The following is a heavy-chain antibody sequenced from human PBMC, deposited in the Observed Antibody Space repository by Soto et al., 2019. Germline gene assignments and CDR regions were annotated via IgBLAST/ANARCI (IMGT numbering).Heavy chain of an antibody. V-gene: IGHV1-69*02. CDR2: IIPILGIA. D-gene: IGHD2-15*01. CDR3: ARGEDNGYFEL. CDR1: GGTFSSYT. J-gene: IGHJ2*01. Sequence: QVQLVHSGAEVKKPGSSVKVSCKASGGTFSSYTMSWVRQAPGQGLEWMGRIIPILGIANYAQKFQGRVTITADKSTSTAYMELSSLRSEDTAVYYCARGEDNGYFELWGRGTLVTV.